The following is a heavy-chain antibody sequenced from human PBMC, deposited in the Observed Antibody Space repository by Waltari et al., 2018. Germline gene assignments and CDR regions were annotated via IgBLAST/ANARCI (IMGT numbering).Heavy chain of an antibody. CDR2: ISSDGSST. CDR1: GFTFSRYW. D-gene: IGHD3-22*01. V-gene: IGHV3-74*02. J-gene: IGHJ6*02. Sequence: EVQLLESGGGLAQPGESLRLSCAASGFTFSRYWMDWVRQAPGKGLVWVSRISSDGSSTTYADSVKGRFTISRDNAKNTLYVQMNRLRAEDTAVYYCARVATKTYSSPVPGRPYYYGMDVWGQGTTVTVSS. CDR3: ARVATKTYSSPVPGRPYYYGMDV.